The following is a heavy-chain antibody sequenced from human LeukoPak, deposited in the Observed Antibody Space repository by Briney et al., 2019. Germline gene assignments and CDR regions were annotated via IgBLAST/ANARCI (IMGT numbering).Heavy chain of an antibody. CDR1: GFTFSSYA. D-gene: IGHD6-6*01. Sequence: LSGGSLRLSCAASGFTFSSYAMSWVRQAPGKGLEWVSAISGSGGSTYYADSVKGRFTISRDNSKNTLYLQMNSLRAEDTAVYYCARDPLYAARVYYFDYWGQGTLVTVSS. V-gene: IGHV3-23*01. CDR2: ISGSGGST. CDR3: ARDPLYAARVYYFDY. J-gene: IGHJ4*02.